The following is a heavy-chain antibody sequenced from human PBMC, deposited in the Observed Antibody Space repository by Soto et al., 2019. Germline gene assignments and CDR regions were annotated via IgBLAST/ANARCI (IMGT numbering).Heavy chain of an antibody. J-gene: IGHJ4*02. CDR1: GFTFSNYY. CDR3: ARAINSNYVCDY. Sequence: QVQLVESGGGLVKPGGSLRLSCAASGFTFSNYYLTWIRQAPGKGLEWISYISSSGSPAYYADSVKGRFTISGDNAKNSLYLQLNSLRAEDTAVYYCARAINSNYVCDYWGQGTLVTVSS. D-gene: IGHD4-4*01. CDR2: ISSSGSPA. V-gene: IGHV3-11*01.